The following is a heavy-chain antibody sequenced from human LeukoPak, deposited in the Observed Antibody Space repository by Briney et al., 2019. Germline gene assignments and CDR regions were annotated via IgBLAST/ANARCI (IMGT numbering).Heavy chain of an antibody. J-gene: IGHJ6*03. CDR1: GGSFSGYY. Sequence: SETLSLTCAVYGGSFSGYYWSWIRQPPGKGLEWIGEINHSGSTNYNPSLKSRVTISVDTSKNQFSLKLSSVTAADTAVYYCARDRPRLRGYSYGYYYYMDVWGKGTTVTVSS. CDR2: INHSGST. CDR3: ARDRPRLRGYSYGYYYYMDV. D-gene: IGHD5-18*01. V-gene: IGHV4-34*01.